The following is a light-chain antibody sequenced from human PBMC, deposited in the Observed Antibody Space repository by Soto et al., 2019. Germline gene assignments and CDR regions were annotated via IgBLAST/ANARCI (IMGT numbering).Light chain of an antibody. CDR2: GAS. CDR1: QSVSSSY. CDR3: QQYGSSPWT. V-gene: IGKV3-20*01. J-gene: IGKJ1*01. Sequence: ESVFTQSPGTLSLSAGESASLYCSASQSVSSSYLAWYQQKHGQAPRLLIYGASSRATGIPDRFSGSGYGTDFTLTISRLETEDLAVYYCQQYGSSPWTFGQGTKVDIK.